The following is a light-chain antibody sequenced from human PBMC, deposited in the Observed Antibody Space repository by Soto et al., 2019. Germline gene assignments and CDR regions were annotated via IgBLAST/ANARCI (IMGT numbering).Light chain of an antibody. V-gene: IGKV1-9*01. J-gene: IGKJ1*01. CDR1: QGISSY. Sequence: DIQLTQSPSFLSASVGDRVTITCRASQGISSYLAWYQQKPGKAPKLLIYAASTLQSGVPSRFSGSGSGTEFTLTISSLQPDDFATYYCQQGTFGQGTKVDIK. CDR3: QQGT. CDR2: AAS.